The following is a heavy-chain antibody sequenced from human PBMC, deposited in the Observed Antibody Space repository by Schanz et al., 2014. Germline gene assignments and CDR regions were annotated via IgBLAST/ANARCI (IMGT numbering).Heavy chain of an antibody. Sequence: QVQLVQSGAEVKKPGASMKVSCKASGRTFIVYHVLHWVRQAPGQGLEWMGRNSPNSGDTHSAQKFQGRVAMTWDGSISTANMELSRLRSDDTAVYYCARANKDYGSIVNKFFHYGLDPWGQGTLVTVSS. J-gene: IGHJ5*02. V-gene: IGHV1-2*06. CDR2: NSPNSGDT. CDR1: GRTFIVYH. D-gene: IGHD4-17*01. CDR3: ARANKDYGSIVNKFFHYGLDP.